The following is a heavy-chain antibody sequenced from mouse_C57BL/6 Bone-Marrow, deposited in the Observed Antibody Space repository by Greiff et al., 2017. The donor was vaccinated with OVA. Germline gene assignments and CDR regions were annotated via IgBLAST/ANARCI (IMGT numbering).Heavy chain of an antibody. J-gene: IGHJ1*03. CDR1: GYTFTSYW. Sequence: VQLQQPGAELVKPGASVKMSCKASGYTFTSYWITWVKQRPGQGLEWIGDIYPGSGSTNYNEKFKSKATLTVDTSSSTAYMQLSSLTSEDSAVYYCARREISSWDFDVWGTGTTVTVSS. CDR3: ARREISSWDFDV. CDR2: IYPGSGST. D-gene: IGHD1-1*01. V-gene: IGHV1-55*01.